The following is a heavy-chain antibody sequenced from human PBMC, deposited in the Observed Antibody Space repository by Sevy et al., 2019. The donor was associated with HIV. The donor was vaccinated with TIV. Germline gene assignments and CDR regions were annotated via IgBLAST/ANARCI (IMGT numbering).Heavy chain of an antibody. D-gene: IGHD2-15*01. Sequence: GGSLRLSCAASGFTFSSYSMNWVRQAPGKGLEWVSSISSSSSYIYYAGSVKDRFTISRDNAKNSLDMQMNSLRAEDTAVYYCARGGLLLNCSGGSCHAWDYYGMDVWGQGTTVTVSS. CDR3: ARGGLLLNCSGGSCHAWDYYGMDV. CDR2: ISSSSSYI. CDR1: GFTFSSYS. J-gene: IGHJ6*02. V-gene: IGHV3-21*01.